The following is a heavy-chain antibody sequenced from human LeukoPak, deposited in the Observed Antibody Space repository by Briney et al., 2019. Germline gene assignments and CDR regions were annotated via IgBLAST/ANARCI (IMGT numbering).Heavy chain of an antibody. D-gene: IGHD5-18*01. CDR2: MNPNSGNT. V-gene: IGHV1-8*03. J-gene: IGHJ6*03. CDR1: GYTFTSYD. CDR3: ARGLIQLEGLAWVYYMDV. Sequence: ASVRVSCKASGYTFTSYDINWVRQATGQGLEWMGWMNPNSGNTGYAQKFQGRVTITRNTSISTAYMELSSLRSEDTAVYYCARGLIQLEGLAWVYYMDVWGKGTTVTVSS.